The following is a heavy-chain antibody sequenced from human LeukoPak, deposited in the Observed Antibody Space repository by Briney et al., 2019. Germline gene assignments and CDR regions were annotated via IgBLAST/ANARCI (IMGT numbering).Heavy chain of an antibody. V-gene: IGHV3-7*04. CDR2: IKQDGSAK. CDR1: GFTFSSYW. CDR3: ARDSPGYGGYSY. J-gene: IGHJ4*02. D-gene: IGHD5-12*01. Sequence: GGSLRLSCAASGFTFSSYWMTWVRQAPGKGLEWVAKIKQDGSAKYYVDSMKGRLTISRDNAKNSLYLQINSLRAEDTAVYYCARDSPGYGGYSYWGQGTLVTVSS.